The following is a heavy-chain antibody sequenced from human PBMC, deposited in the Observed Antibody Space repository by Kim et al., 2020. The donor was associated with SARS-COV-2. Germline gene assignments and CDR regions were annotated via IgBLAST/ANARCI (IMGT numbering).Heavy chain of an antibody. V-gene: IGHV1-46*01. CDR1: GYTFTSYY. J-gene: IGHJ2*01. CDR3: ARDWPDDYGDYWYFDL. Sequence: ASVKVSCKASGYTFTSYYMHWVRQAPGQGLEWMGIINPSGGSTSYAQKFQGRVTMTRDTSTSTVYMELSSLRSEDTAVYYCARDWPDDYGDYWYFDLWGRGTLVTVSS. CDR2: INPSGGST. D-gene: IGHD4-17*01.